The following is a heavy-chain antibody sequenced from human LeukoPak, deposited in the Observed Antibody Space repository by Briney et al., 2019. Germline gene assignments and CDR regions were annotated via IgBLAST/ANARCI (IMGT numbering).Heavy chain of an antibody. CDR1: GFTFSSYA. CDR3: ARDAINYYDSSGYYYMVGFSFDY. J-gene: IGHJ4*02. D-gene: IGHD3-22*01. V-gene: IGHV3-30*04. CDR2: ISYDGSNK. Sequence: GRSLRPSCAASGFTFSSYAMHWVRQAPGKGLEWVAVISYDGSNKYYADSVKGRFTISRDNSKNTLYLQMNSLRAEDTAVYYCARDAINYYDSSGYYYMVGFSFDYWGQGTLVTVSS.